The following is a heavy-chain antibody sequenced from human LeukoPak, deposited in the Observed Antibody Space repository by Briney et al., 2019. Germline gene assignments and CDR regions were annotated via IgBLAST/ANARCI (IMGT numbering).Heavy chain of an antibody. CDR1: GGTFSSYA. CDR2: IIPILGIA. J-gene: IGHJ4*02. Sequence: SVKVSCKASGGTFSSYAISWVRQAPGQGLEWMGRIIPILGIANYAQKFQGRVTITADKSTSTAYMELSSLRSEDTAAYYCASTEYYYDSTPDYWGQGTLVTVSS. V-gene: IGHV1-69*04. CDR3: ASTEYYYDSTPDY. D-gene: IGHD3-22*01.